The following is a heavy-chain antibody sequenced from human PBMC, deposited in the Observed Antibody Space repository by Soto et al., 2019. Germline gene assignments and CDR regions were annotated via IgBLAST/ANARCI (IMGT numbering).Heavy chain of an antibody. Sequence: PSETLSLTCSVSGGSISSGDYYWTWIRQAPGKGLEYIGYVYYVGNTYYNPSFESRVAISVDTSKSQFSLNVTSVTAADTAVYFCARGRYCLTGRCFPNWFDSWGQGALVTVSS. CDR3: ARGRYCLTGRCFPNWFDS. CDR2: VYYVGNT. V-gene: IGHV4-30-4*08. CDR1: GGSISSGDYY. J-gene: IGHJ5*01. D-gene: IGHD7-27*01.